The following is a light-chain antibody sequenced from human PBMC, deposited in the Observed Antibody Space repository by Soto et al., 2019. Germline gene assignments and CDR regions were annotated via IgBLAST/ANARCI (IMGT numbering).Light chain of an antibody. V-gene: IGKV3-20*01. J-gene: IGKJ1*01. CDR2: GAS. Sequence: EIVLTQSPGTLSLSPGERATLSCRASQSVSSSYLAWYQQKPGQAPRLLIYGASSMATGIPDRFSGSGSGTDFTLTISRLEPEDFAVYYCQQFANFLRAFGQGTKVEIK. CDR3: QQFANFLRA. CDR1: QSVSSSY.